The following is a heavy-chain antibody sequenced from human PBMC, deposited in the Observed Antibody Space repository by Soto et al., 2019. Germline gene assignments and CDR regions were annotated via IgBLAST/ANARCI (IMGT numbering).Heavy chain of an antibody. CDR3: AKDLCSGGSCPFYYYGMDV. Sequence: GGSLRLSCAASGFTFSSYAMSWVRQAPGKGLEWVSGISGSGGSTNYADSVKGRFTISRDNSKNTLYLQVNSLRAEDTAVYYCAKDLCSGGSCPFYYYGMDVWGQGTTVTVSS. CDR1: GFTFSSYA. J-gene: IGHJ6*02. CDR2: ISGSGGST. V-gene: IGHV3-23*01. D-gene: IGHD2-15*01.